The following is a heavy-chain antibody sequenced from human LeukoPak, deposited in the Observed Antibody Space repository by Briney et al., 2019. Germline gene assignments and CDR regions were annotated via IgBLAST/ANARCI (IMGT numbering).Heavy chain of an antibody. J-gene: IGHJ4*02. V-gene: IGHV4-31*03. D-gene: IGHD4-17*01. CDR3: ARARTTVTYIFDY. Sequence: SETLSLTCTVSGGSISSGGYSWSWIRQHPGKGLEWIGYIYYSGSTYYNPSLKSRVTTSVDTSKNQFSLKLSSVTAADTAVYYCARARTTVTYIFDYGGQGTLVTVS. CDR2: IYYSGST. CDR1: GGSISSGGYS.